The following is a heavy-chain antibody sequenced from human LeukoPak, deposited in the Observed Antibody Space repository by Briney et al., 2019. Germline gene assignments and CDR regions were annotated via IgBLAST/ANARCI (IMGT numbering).Heavy chain of an antibody. J-gene: IGHJ3*02. CDR3: ARVGMTTFGVVMYAFDM. CDR1: GYTLSAYY. CDR2: INPKNGGT. Sequence: ASVRVSCKPSGYTLSAYYLHWVRQAPGQGLEWMAWINPKNGGTDYAQKFRGRVTLTRAPSSSTVYMEVNRLRSDDTAVYYCARVGMTTFGVVMYAFDMWGQGTVVTVTS. V-gene: IGHV1-2*02. D-gene: IGHD3-3*01.